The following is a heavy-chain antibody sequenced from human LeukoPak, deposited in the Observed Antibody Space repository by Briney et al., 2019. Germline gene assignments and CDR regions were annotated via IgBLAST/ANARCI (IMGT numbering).Heavy chain of an antibody. CDR3: AREGNYYDSSGYYHTFDY. D-gene: IGHD3-22*01. CDR2: THYSGNT. V-gene: IGHV4-59*01. Sequence: NPSETLSLTCTVSGGSISNYWSWIRQPPGKGLEWIGYTHYSGNTNYNPSLKSRVTMSVDTSKNQFSLKLSSVTAADTAVYYCAREGNYYDSSGYYHTFDYWGQGTLVTVSS. CDR1: GGSISNY. J-gene: IGHJ4*02.